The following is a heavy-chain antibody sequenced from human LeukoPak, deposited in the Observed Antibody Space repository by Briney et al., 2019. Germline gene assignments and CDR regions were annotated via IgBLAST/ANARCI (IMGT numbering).Heavy chain of an antibody. CDR1: GFTFSSYS. J-gene: IGHJ4*02. D-gene: IGHD3-3*01. CDR3: AREGVGNFDY. V-gene: IGHV3-21*01. Sequence: PGGSLRLSCAASGFTFSSYSMIWVRQAPGKGLEWVSSISSSSSYIYYADSVKGRFTISRDNAKNSLYLQMNSLRAEDTAVYYCAREGVGNFDYWGQGTLVTVSS. CDR2: ISSSSSYI.